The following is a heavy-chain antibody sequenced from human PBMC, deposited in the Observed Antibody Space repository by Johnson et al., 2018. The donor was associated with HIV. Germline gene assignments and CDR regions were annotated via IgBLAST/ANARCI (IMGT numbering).Heavy chain of an antibody. Sequence: VQLVESGGGVVQPGGSLRLSCAASGFTFTSYWMHWVRQAPGKGLVWVSRINIDGSVTTYADSVKGRFTISRDNAKNTLYLQMNSLRAEDTAVYYCARVSVVGAQAFDIWGQGTVVTVSS. CDR2: INIDGSVT. J-gene: IGHJ3*02. V-gene: IGHV3-74*02. CDR3: ARVSVVGAQAFDI. CDR1: GFTFTSYW. D-gene: IGHD1-26*01.